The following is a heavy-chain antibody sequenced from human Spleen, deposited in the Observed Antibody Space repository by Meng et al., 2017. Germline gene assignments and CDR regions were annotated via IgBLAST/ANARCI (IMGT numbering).Heavy chain of an antibody. D-gene: IGHD6-19*01. J-gene: IGHJ4*02. CDR3: ARGQQWLLMGFEY. CDR1: GFTFSTYS. CDR2: ISSSSISI. V-gene: IGHV3-21*05. Sequence: GGSLRLSCAASGFTFSTYSMNWVRQAPGKGLEWVSFISSSSISIYYADSVKGRFTVSRDNAKNSLYLQMNSLRAEDTAVYYCARGQQWLLMGFEYWGQGTLVTVSS.